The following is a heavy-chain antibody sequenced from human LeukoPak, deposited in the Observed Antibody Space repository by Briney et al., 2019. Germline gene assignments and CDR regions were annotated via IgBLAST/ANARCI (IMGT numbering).Heavy chain of an antibody. CDR3: ARDRGGAFDI. Sequence: PSETLSLTRTVSGGSISSYYWSWIRQPPGKGLEWIGYIYYSGSTNYNPSLKSRVTISVDTSKNQFSLKLSSVTAADTAVYYCARDRGGAFDIWGQGTMVTVSS. J-gene: IGHJ3*02. D-gene: IGHD3-10*01. CDR2: IYYSGST. V-gene: IGHV4-59*01. CDR1: GGSISSYY.